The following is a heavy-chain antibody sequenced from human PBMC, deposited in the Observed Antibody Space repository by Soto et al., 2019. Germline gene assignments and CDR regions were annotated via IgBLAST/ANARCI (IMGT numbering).Heavy chain of an antibody. CDR2: IVVGSGNT. J-gene: IGHJ3*02. V-gene: IGHV1-58*01. CDR3: AAPLRLGYGSDAFDI. Sequence: SVNVSCKASGFTFTSSSLQWLLQARGQRLEWIGWIVVGSGNTNYAQKFQERVTITRDMSTSTAYMELSSLRSEDTAVYYCAAPLRLGYGSDAFDIWGQGTMVTVSS. D-gene: IGHD1-26*01. CDR1: GFTFTSSS.